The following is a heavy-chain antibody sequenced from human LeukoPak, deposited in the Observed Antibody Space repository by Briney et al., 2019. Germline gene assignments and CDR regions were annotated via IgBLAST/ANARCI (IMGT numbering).Heavy chain of an antibody. CDR3: AKDRGQYSTGVFDY. D-gene: IGHD6-25*01. Sequence: GRSLRLSCAASGFTFDDYAMHWVRQAPGKGLEWVSGISWNSGSIGYADSVKGRFTISRDNAKNSLYPQMNSLRAEDMALYYCAKDRGQYSTGVFDYWGQGTLVTVSS. V-gene: IGHV3-9*03. J-gene: IGHJ4*02. CDR2: ISWNSGSI. CDR1: GFTFDDYA.